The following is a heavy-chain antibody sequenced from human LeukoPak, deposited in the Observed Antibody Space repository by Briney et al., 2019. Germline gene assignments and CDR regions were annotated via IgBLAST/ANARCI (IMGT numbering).Heavy chain of an antibody. J-gene: IGHJ4*02. Sequence: GGSLRLSCSASGFTFSSYAMHWVRQAPGKGLEYVSAISSNGGSTYYADSVKGRFTISRDNSKNTLYLQMSSLRAEDTAVYYCVKDGYSGYAPIPFDYWGQGPLVTVSS. V-gene: IGHV3-64D*06. CDR3: VKDGYSGYAPIPFDY. CDR1: GFTFSSYA. D-gene: IGHD5-12*01. CDR2: ISSNGGST.